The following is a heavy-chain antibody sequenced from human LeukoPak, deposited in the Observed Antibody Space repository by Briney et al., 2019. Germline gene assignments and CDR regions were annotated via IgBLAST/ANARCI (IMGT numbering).Heavy chain of an antibody. V-gene: IGHV3-23*01. CDR2: ISSSGGST. CDR1: GFTFSSYD. J-gene: IGHJ4*02. CDR3: AKRRFPSFGADDY. Sequence: GGSLRLPCEASGFTFSSYDMSWVRQAPGKGLEWVSTISSSGGSTYYAESVKGRFTISRDNSRNTLYLQMNSLRAEDTALYYCAKRRFPSFGADDYWGQGTLVTVSS. D-gene: IGHD3-10*01.